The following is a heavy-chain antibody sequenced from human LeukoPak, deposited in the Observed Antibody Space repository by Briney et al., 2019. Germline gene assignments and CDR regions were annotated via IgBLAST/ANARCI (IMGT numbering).Heavy chain of an antibody. J-gene: IGHJ6*02. CDR3: ASGSVLLWFGELLSLYYYYGMDV. V-gene: IGHV4-39*07. Sequence: SETLSLTCTVSGGSISSSSYYWGWIRQPPGKGLEWIGSIYYSGSTYYNPSLKSRVTISVDTSKNQSSLKLSSVTAADTAVYYCASGSVLLWFGELLSLYYYYGMDVWGQGTTVTVSS. CDR2: IYYSGST. D-gene: IGHD3-10*01. CDR1: GGSISSSSYY.